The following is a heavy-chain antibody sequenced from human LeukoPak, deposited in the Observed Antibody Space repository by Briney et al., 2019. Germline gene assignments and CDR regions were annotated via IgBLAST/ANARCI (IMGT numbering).Heavy chain of an antibody. CDR2: ISGNGGTA. Sequence: GGSLRLSCAASGFIFSNYALSWVRQAPGKGLEWVSTISGNGGTAYYADSVKGRFTISRDSSKNTLYLQMNSLRADDTAVYYCAQAPSVPAASEWGQGTLVTVSS. V-gene: IGHV3-23*01. D-gene: IGHD2-2*01. J-gene: IGHJ4*02. CDR3: AQAPSVPAASE. CDR1: GFIFSNYA.